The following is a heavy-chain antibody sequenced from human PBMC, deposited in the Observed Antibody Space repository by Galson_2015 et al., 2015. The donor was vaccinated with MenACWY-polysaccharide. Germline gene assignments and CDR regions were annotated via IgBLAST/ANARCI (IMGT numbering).Heavy chain of an antibody. D-gene: IGHD3-22*01. CDR1: GYTFIGYD. CDR3: TSSISYYNPSAYYPFDY. CDR2: MNPNSGNT. V-gene: IGHV1-8*01. J-gene: IGHJ4*02. Sequence: SVKVSCKASGYTFIGYDINWVRQATGQGLEWMGWMNPNSGNTGYAQKFQGRVTMTRDTSISTACMELSSLSSEDTALYYCTSSISYYNPSAYYPFDYWGQGSLVTVSS.